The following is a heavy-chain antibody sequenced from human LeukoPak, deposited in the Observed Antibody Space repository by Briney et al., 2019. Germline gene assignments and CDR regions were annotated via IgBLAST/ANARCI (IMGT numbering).Heavy chain of an antibody. V-gene: IGHV4-59*01. J-gene: IGHJ6*02. CDR3: ASNVVVPGEDYYYGMDV. Sequence: SETLSLTCTVSGGSISSYYWSWIRQPPGKGLEWIGYIYYSGSTNYNPSLKSRVTISVDTSKNQFSLKLSSVTAADTAVYYCASNVVVPGEDYYYGMDVWGQGTTVTVSS. D-gene: IGHD2-2*01. CDR1: GGSISSYY. CDR2: IYYSGST.